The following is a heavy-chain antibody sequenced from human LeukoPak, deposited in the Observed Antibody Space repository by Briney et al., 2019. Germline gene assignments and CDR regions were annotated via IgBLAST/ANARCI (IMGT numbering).Heavy chain of an antibody. Sequence: ASVEVSCKASGYTFTGYYIHWVRQAPGQGLEWMGWINADNGGTRYAEKFQGRVTMTRDTSISTVYMELSRLTSDDTALYYCARGHCTNAICRTFDYWGQGTLVTVSS. CDR2: INADNGGT. CDR3: ARGHCTNAICRTFDY. V-gene: IGHV1-2*02. J-gene: IGHJ4*02. D-gene: IGHD2-8*01. CDR1: GYTFTGYY.